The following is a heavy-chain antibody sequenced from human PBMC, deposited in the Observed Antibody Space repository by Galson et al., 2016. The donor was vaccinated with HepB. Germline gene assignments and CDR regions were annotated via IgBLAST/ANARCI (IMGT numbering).Heavy chain of an antibody. CDR3: AKGGGVKTPLKN. V-gene: IGHV3-23*01. D-gene: IGHD3-16*01. CDR2: INENGGAT. Sequence: SLRLSCAASGFTFSSSAMAWVRQAPGKGLEWVSAINENGGATYYADSVKGRFTISRDNSKNTLYLQMNRLRADDMAVYFCAKGGGVKTPLKNWGQGTLVTVSS. CDR1: GFTFSSSA. J-gene: IGHJ4*02.